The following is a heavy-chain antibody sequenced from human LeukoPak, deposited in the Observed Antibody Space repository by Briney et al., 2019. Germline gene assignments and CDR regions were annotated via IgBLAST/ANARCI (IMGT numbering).Heavy chain of an antibody. V-gene: IGHV4-34*01. CDR1: GGSFSGYY. J-gene: IGHJ4*02. CDR3: ARGMITGNSSSFGY. D-gene: IGHD6-6*01. Sequence: NTSETLSLTCAVYGGSFSGYYWSWIRQPPGKGLEWIGEINHSGSTNYNPSLKSRVTISVDTSKNQFSLKLSSVTAADTAVYYCARGMITGNSSSFGYWGQGTLVTVSS. CDR2: INHSGST.